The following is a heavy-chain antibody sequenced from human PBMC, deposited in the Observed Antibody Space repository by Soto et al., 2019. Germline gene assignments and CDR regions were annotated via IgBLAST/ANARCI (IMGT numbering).Heavy chain of an antibody. CDR1: GGSFSGYY. V-gene: IGHV4-34*01. D-gene: IGHD5-18*01. CDR3: ARHARFAETATHYYYYMDV. Sequence: PSETLSLTCAVYGGSFSGYYWSWIRQPPGKGLEWIGEINHSGSTNYNPSLKSRVTISVDTSKNQFSLKLSSVTAADTAVYFCARHARFAETATHYYYYMDVWGKGTTVTVSS. CDR2: INHSGST. J-gene: IGHJ6*03.